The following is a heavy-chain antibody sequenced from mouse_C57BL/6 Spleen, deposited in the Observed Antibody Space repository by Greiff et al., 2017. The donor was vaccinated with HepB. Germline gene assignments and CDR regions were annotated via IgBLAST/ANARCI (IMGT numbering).Heavy chain of an antibody. CDR1: GFTFSSYT. CDR3: ARNWADWYFDV. J-gene: IGHJ1*03. CDR2: ISGGGGNT. D-gene: IGHD4-1*01. V-gene: IGHV5-9*01. Sequence: EVMLVESGGGLVKPGGSLKLSCAASGFTFSSYTMSWVRQTPEKRLEWVATISGGGGNTYYPDSVKGRFTISRDNAKNTLYLQMSSLRSEDTALYYCARNWADWYFDVWGTGTTVTVSS.